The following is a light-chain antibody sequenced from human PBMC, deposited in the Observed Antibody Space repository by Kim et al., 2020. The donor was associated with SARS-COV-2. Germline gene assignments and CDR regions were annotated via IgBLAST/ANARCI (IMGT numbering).Light chain of an antibody. CDR2: QDT. J-gene: IGLJ2*01. CDR3: QAWDSSTAE. Sequence: SVSPGQTASITCAGDKVGDKYAWGYQQKPGQSPVLGIYQDTKRPSGIPERFSGSNSGNTATLTISGTQAMDEADYYCQAWDSSTAEFGGGTQLTVL. CDR1: KVGDKY. V-gene: IGLV3-1*01.